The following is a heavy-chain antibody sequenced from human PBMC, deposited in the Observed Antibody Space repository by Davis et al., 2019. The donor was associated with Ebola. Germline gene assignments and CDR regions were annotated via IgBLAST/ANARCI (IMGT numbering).Heavy chain of an antibody. CDR1: GFTFSSYS. CDR3: ARDRELGGFCSGGTCFTLESYYYHYGMDV. V-gene: IGHV3-21*01. J-gene: IGHJ6*04. D-gene: IGHD2-15*01. Sequence: GESLKISCASSGFTFSSYSMNWVHQAPGKGLEWVSSISSSSSSIYYADSVKGRFTISRDNAKNSLYLQMNSLRAEDTAAYYCARDRELGGFCSGGTCFTLESYYYHYGMDVWGKGTTVSVSS. CDR2: ISSSSSSI.